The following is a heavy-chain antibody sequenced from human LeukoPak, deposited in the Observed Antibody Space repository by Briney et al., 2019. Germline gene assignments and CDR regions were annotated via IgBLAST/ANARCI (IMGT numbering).Heavy chain of an antibody. V-gene: IGHV3-21*01. D-gene: IGHD6-13*01. Sequence: GGSLRLSCAASGFTFSIYAMHWVRQAPGKGLEWVSTMRSGGTDANYADSVKGRFTISRDNAKNSLYLQMNSLRAEDTAVYYCARDIEAPGIAFDIWGRGTMVTVSS. CDR2: MRSGGTDA. CDR1: GFTFSIYA. CDR3: ARDIEAPGIAFDI. J-gene: IGHJ3*02.